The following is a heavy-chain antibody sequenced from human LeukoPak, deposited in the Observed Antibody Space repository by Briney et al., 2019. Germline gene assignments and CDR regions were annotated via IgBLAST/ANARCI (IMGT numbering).Heavy chain of an antibody. CDR2: ISYDGSNK. D-gene: IGHD3-22*01. V-gene: IGHV3-30-3*01. Sequence: PGGSLRLSCAASGFTFSSYAMHWVRQAPGKGLEWVAVISYDGSNKYYADSVKGRFTISRDNSKNTLYLQMNSLRAEDTAVYYCASLLYYYDSSGYFVYYGMDVWGQGTTVTVSS. J-gene: IGHJ6*02. CDR1: GFTFSSYA. CDR3: ASLLYYYDSSGYFVYYGMDV.